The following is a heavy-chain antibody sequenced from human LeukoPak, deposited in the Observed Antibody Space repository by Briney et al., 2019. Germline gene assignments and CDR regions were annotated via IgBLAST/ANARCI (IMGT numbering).Heavy chain of an antibody. CDR3: ARTGYCSSTSCYISPDAFDI. D-gene: IGHD2-2*02. CDR1: GYTFTGYC. Sequence: ASVKVSCKASGYTFTGYCMHWVRQAPGQGLEWMGWINPNSGGTNYAQKFQGRVTMTRDTSISTAYMELSRLRSDDTAVHYCARTGYCSSTSCYISPDAFDIWGQGTMVTVSS. V-gene: IGHV1-2*02. CDR2: INPNSGGT. J-gene: IGHJ3*02.